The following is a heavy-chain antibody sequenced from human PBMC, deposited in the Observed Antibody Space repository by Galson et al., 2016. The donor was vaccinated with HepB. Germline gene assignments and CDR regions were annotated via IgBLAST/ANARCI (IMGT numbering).Heavy chain of an antibody. D-gene: IGHD3-9*01. J-gene: IGHJ4*02. CDR1: GFSLSTSGVG. CDR2: IYWDDDT. V-gene: IGHV2-5*02. Sequence: PALVKPTQTLTLPCTFSGFSLSTSGVGVGWIRQPPGKALEWLAIIYWDDDTRYSSSLKSRLTITKDTSKNQEVLTMTNMDPVDTARYYCANTHYEILTGLLSGVGYFDYWGQGTLVTVSS. CDR3: ANTHYEILTGLLSGVGYFDY.